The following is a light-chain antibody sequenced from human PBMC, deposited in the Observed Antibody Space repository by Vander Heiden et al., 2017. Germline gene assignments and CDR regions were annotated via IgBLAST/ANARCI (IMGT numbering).Light chain of an antibody. Sequence: DIQMTQSPSSLSASVGDRVTITCRASQSISSYLNWYQQKPGKAPKLLIYAASSLQSGVPSRVSGSGSGTDFTLTISSLQPEDFATYYCQQSYSNLLTFGGGTKVEIK. J-gene: IGKJ4*01. CDR2: AAS. CDR3: QQSYSNLLT. V-gene: IGKV1-39*01. CDR1: QSISSY.